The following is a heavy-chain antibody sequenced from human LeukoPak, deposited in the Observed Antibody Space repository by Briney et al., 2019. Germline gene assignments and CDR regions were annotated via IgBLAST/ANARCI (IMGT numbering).Heavy chain of an antibody. CDR2: INPKSGGS. Sequence: ASVKVSCKAAGYTFSAYYMHWVRQAPGQGLEWMGWINPKSGGSNYAQKFQGRVTITRDTSISTAYMELSRLTSDDTAAYYCAIWGLGLLFFDYWGQGTQVTVSS. V-gene: IGHV1-2*02. CDR1: GYTFSAYY. D-gene: IGHD3-16*01. J-gene: IGHJ4*02. CDR3: AIWGLGLLFFDY.